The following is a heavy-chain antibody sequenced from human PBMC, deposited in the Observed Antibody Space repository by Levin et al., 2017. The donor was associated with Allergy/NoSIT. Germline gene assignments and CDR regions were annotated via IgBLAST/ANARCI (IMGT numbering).Heavy chain of an antibody. CDR3: ARQSQRATVFDY. D-gene: IGHD4-17*01. CDR1: GYSISSGYY. J-gene: IGHJ4*02. V-gene: IGHV4-38-2*01. Sequence: SETLSLTCAVSGYSISSGYYWGWIRQPPGKGLEWIGSIYHSGSTYYNPSLKSRVTISVDTSKNQFSLKLSSVTAADTAVYYCARQSQRATVFDYWGQGTLVTVSS. CDR2: IYHSGST.